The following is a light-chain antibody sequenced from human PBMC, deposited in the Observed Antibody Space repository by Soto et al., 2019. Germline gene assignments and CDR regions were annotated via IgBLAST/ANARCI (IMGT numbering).Light chain of an antibody. Sequence: EIVLTQSPGTLSLSPGERATLSCRASQSVFSSYVAWYQQKPGQAPRLLIDGASSRATGIPDRFSGSGSGTDFTLTISRLEPEAFAVYYCQQYGDLPITFGQGTRLEIK. V-gene: IGKV3-20*01. CDR1: QSVFSSY. CDR2: GAS. CDR3: QQYGDLPIT. J-gene: IGKJ5*01.